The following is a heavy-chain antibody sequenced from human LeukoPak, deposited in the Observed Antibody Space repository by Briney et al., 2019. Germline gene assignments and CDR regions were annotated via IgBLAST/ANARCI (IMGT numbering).Heavy chain of an antibody. CDR2: IFHTGST. D-gene: IGHD3-3*01. CDR1: GYSISSGYF. Sequence: PSETLSLTCNVSGYSISSGYFWGWIRQPPGKGLEWIGCIFHTGSTYYNPSLKSRVTISVDTSKNQFSLKLTSVTAADTAVYYCARDSAQGSGKYCFDYWGQGTLVTVSS. V-gene: IGHV4-38-2*02. CDR3: ARDSAQGSGKYCFDY. J-gene: IGHJ4*02.